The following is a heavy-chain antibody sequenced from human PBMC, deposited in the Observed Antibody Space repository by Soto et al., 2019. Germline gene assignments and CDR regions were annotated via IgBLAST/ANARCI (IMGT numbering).Heavy chain of an antibody. CDR1: GGSFSGYY. J-gene: IGHJ4*02. CDR2: ITHSGST. V-gene: IGHV4-34*01. CDR3: ASHLRPTNWGGGYFDY. Sequence: PSETLSLTCAVYGGSFSGYYWSWIRQPPGKGLEWIGEITHSGSTNYNPSLKSRVTISVDTSKNQFSLKLTSVTAADTAVYYCASHLRPTNWGGGYFDYWGQGPLVTVSS. D-gene: IGHD7-27*01.